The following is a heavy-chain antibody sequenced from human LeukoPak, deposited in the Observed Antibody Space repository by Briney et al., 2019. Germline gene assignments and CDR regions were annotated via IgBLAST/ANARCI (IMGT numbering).Heavy chain of an antibody. Sequence: SVKVSCKASGGAFSSYTISWVRQAPGQGLEWMGRIIPILGIANYAQKFQGRVTITADKSTSTAYMELSSLRSEDTAVYYCARVNYYDSSGFDYWGQGTLVTVSS. J-gene: IGHJ4*02. CDR3: ARVNYYDSSGFDY. D-gene: IGHD3-22*01. V-gene: IGHV1-69*02. CDR2: IIPILGIA. CDR1: GGAFSSYT.